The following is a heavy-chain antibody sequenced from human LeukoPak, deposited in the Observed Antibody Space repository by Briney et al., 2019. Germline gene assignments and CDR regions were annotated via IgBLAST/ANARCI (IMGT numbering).Heavy chain of an antibody. V-gene: IGHV3-11*06. CDR2: ISSSSGYT. Sequence: GGSLRLSCAASGFSFSDYYMSWIRQAPGKGLEYLSYISSSSGYTNYADSVKGRFTISRDNAKNSLYLQMNSLRAEDTAVYYCAKAPTSTTWVSDFWGQGTLVTVSS. CDR1: GFSFSDYY. J-gene: IGHJ4*02. D-gene: IGHD2/OR15-2a*01. CDR3: AKAPTSTTWVSDF.